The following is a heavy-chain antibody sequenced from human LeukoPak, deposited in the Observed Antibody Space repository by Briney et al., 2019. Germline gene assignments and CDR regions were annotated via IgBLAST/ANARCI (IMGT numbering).Heavy chain of an antibody. CDR1: GFTFSSYW. CDR3: ARERKSGWLERTYNFDY. CDR2: IKQDGSEK. D-gene: IGHD1-1*01. J-gene: IGHJ4*02. Sequence: PGGSLRLSCAASGFTFSSYWMSWVRQAPGKGLEWVANIKQDGSEKYYVDSVKGRFTISRDNAKDSLYLQMNSLRAEDTAMYYCARERKSGWLERTYNFDYGGQGTQVTVSS. V-gene: IGHV3-7*01.